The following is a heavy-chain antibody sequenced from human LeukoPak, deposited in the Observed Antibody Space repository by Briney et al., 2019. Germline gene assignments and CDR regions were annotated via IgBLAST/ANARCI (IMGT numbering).Heavy chain of an antibody. CDR1: GGSFSGYY. V-gene: IGHV4-34*01. CDR3: AKDITMIAYYYYGMDV. CDR2: INHSGST. D-gene: IGHD3-22*01. Sequence: SETLSLTCAVYGGSFSGYYWSWIRQPPGKGLEWIGEINHSGSTNYNPSLKSRVTISVDTSKNQFSLKLSSVTAADTAVYYCAKDITMIAYYYYGMDVWGQGTTVTVSS. J-gene: IGHJ6*02.